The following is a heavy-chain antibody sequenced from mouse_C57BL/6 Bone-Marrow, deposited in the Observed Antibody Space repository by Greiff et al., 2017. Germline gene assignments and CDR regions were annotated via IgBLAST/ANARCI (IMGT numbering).Heavy chain of an antibody. CDR3: AKKGMYYGNCDLSWFAY. D-gene: IGHD2-1*01. V-gene: IGHV1-50*01. Sequence: QVQLQQPGAELVKPGASVKLSCKASGYTFTSYWMPWVKQRPGQGLEWIGEIDPSDSYTNYNQKFKGKATLTVDTSSSTAYMQLSSLASEDSAVYYWAKKGMYYGNCDLSWFAYWGQGTLVTVSA. CDR2: IDPSDSYT. CDR1: GYTFTSYW. J-gene: IGHJ3*01.